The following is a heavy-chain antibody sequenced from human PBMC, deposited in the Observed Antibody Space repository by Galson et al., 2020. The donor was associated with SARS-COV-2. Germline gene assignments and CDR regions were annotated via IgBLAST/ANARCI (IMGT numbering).Heavy chain of an antibody. D-gene: IGHD3-16*01. V-gene: IGHV3-9*01. J-gene: IGHJ6*02. Sequence: GEPLKLSCAASGFTFDDYAMYWVRQAPGKGLEWVSGISWNSGSIGHADSVKGRFTISRDNAKNSLYLQMNSLGAEDTALYYCAKDIRGGFYHGMDVWGQGTTVTVSS. CDR1: GFTFDDYA. CDR3: AKDIRGGFYHGMDV. CDR2: ISWNSGSI.